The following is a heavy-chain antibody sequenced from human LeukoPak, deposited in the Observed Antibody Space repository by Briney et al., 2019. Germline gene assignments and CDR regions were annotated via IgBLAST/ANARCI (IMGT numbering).Heavy chain of an antibody. CDR1: GGSISSGDYY. Sequence: SQTLSLTCTVSGGSISSGDYYWSWIRQPPGKGLEWIGYIYYSGSTYYNPSLKSRVTISVDTSKNQFSLKLSSVTAADTAVYYCARVVTIFGVVPDYWGQGTLVTVSS. CDR3: ARVVTIFGVVPDY. V-gene: IGHV4-30-4*08. J-gene: IGHJ4*02. CDR2: IYYSGST. D-gene: IGHD3-3*01.